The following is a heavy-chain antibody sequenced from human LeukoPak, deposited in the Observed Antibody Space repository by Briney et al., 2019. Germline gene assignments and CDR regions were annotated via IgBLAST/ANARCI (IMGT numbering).Heavy chain of an antibody. V-gene: IGHV4-4*07. D-gene: IGHD5-24*01. J-gene: IGHJ4*02. CDR2: IYTSGST. Sequence: KSSETLSLTCTVSGGSISSYYWSWIRQPAGKGLEWIGRIYTSGSTNYNPSLKSRVTISVDTSKNQFSLKLTSVTAADTAVYYCARGRRDGYNKIMPFDYWGQGTLVTVSS. CDR1: GGSISSYY. CDR3: ARGRRDGYNKIMPFDY.